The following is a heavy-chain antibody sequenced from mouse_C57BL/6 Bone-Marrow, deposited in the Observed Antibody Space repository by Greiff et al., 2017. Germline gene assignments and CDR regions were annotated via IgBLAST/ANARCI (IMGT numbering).Heavy chain of an antibody. Sequence: QVQLQQPGAELVKPGASVKMSCKASGYTFTSYWITWVKQRPGQGLEWIGDIYPGSGSTNYNEKFKSKATLTVDTSSSTAYMQLSSLTSEDSAVYYCAGDGYYGWAMDYWDQGTSVTVSS. V-gene: IGHV1-55*01. D-gene: IGHD2-3*01. J-gene: IGHJ4*01. CDR1: GYTFTSYW. CDR3: AGDGYYGWAMDY. CDR2: IYPGSGST.